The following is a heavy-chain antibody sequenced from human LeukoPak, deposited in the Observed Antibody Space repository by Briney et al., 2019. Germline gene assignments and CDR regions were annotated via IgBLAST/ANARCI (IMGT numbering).Heavy chain of an antibody. D-gene: IGHD6-13*01. CDR2: INNDGSST. J-gene: IGHJ5*02. V-gene: IGHV3-74*01. CDR1: GFTFSSYW. CDR3: ASPTKEGSSWYWGFAP. Sequence: SGGSLRLSCAASGFTFSSYWMHWVRQAPGKGLVWVSRINNDGSSTSYADSVKGRFIISRDNAKNTLYLQMNSLRAEDTAVYYCASPTKEGSSWYWGFAPGGQGTLVTVSS.